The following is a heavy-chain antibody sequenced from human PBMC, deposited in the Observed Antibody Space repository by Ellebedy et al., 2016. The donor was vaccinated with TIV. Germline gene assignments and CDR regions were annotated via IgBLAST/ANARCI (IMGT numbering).Heavy chain of an antibody. CDR3: ARSAVAGTSSFDY. J-gene: IGHJ4*02. V-gene: IGHV1-18*04. D-gene: IGHD6-19*01. CDR1: GYTFTSYG. CDR2: ISAYNGNT. Sequence: ASVKVSCKASGYTFTSYGISWVRQAPGQGLEWMGWISAYNGNTNYAQKFQGRVTMTRDTSTSTAYMELSSLRSDDTAVYYCARSAVAGTSSFDYWGQGTLVTVSS.